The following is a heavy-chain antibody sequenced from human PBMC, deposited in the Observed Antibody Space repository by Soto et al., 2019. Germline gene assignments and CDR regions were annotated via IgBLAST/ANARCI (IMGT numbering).Heavy chain of an antibody. CDR1: GFIFSDYY. Sequence: QVQLVESGGGLVKPGGSLRLSCAASGFIFSDYYMSWIRQAPGKGLEWLSYISSSGTTIYYADSVKGRFTISRDNAKNPLYLQMNSLRAEDTAVYYCARDLGQWEPFDYWGQGTLVTVSS. J-gene: IGHJ4*02. CDR3: ARDLGQWEPFDY. CDR2: ISSSGTTI. V-gene: IGHV3-11*01. D-gene: IGHD1-26*01.